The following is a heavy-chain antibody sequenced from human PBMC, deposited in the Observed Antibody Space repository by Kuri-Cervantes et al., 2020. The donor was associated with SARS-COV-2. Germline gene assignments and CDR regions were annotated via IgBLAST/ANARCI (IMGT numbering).Heavy chain of an antibody. CDR3: ARRVRGATIGRVYYYMDV. J-gene: IGHJ6*03. V-gene: IGHV4-31*03. CDR1: GGSISGGGYY. CDR2: IYYSGST. Sequence: SETLSLTCTVSGGSISGGGYYWSWIRQHPGKGLEWIGYIYYSGSTYYNPSLKSRVTISVDTSKNQFSLKLSSVTAADTAVYYCARRVRGATIGRVYYYMDVWGKGTTVTVSS. D-gene: IGHD3-10*01.